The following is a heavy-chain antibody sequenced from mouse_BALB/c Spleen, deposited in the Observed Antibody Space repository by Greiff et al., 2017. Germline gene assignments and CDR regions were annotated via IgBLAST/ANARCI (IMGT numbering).Heavy chain of an antibody. CDR3: ARSGLSGAMDY. V-gene: IGHV5-17*02. CDR1: GFTFSSFG. J-gene: IGHJ4*01. D-gene: IGHD1-3*01. Sequence: EVKLQESGGGLVQPGGSRKLSCAASGFTFSSFGMHWVRQAPEKGLEWVAYISGGSSTIYYADTVKGRFTISRDNPKNTLFLQMTSLRSEDTAMYYCARSGLSGAMDYWGQGTSVTVSS. CDR2: ISGGSSTI.